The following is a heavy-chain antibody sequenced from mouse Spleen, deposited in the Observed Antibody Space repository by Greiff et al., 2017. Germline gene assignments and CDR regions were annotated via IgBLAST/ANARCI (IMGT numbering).Heavy chain of an antibody. D-gene: IGHD1-1*01. V-gene: IGHV1-5*01. Sequence: EVQLQQSGTVLARPGASVKMSCKTSGYTFTSYWMHWVKQRPGQGLEWIGAIYPGNSDTSYNQKFKGKAKLTAVTSASTAYMELSSLTNEDSAVYYCTRTVVAHYYAMDYWGQGTSVTVSS. J-gene: IGHJ4*01. CDR1: GYTFTSYW. CDR2: IYPGNSDT. CDR3: TRTVVAHYYAMDY.